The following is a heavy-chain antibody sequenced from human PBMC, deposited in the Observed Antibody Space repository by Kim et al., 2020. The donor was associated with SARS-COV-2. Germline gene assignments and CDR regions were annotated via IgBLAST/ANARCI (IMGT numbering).Heavy chain of an antibody. V-gene: IGHV4-59*01. CDR1: GGSIISYH. CDR2: ISDSGST. D-gene: IGHD3-3*01. CDR3: ARNSEWTLRQFDY. Sequence: SETLSLTCTVSGGSIISYHWSWIRQPPGKGLEWMGYISDSGSTSYNPSLKSRVSISLDTSKNQFSLKLRYVTAADTAVYYCARNSEWTLRQFDYWGQGTRVAVSS. J-gene: IGHJ4*02.